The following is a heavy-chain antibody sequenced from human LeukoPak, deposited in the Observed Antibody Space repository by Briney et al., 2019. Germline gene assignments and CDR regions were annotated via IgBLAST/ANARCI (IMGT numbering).Heavy chain of an antibody. Sequence: SETLSLTCAVSGGSISSSNWWSWVRQPPGKGLEWIGEIYHSGSTNYNPSLKSRVTISVDTSKNQFSLKLSSVTAADTAVYYCARAISGGGATYDYWGQGTLVTVSS. D-gene: IGHD1-26*01. CDR2: IYHSGST. CDR1: GGSISSSNW. V-gene: IGHV4-4*02. CDR3: ARAISGGGATYDY. J-gene: IGHJ4*02.